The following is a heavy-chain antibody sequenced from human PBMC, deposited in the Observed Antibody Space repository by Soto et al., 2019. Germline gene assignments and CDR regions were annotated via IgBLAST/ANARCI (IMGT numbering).Heavy chain of an antibody. CDR1: GYTFTGYY. V-gene: IGHV1-2*04. CDR3: ARSRIADAGAFDY. D-gene: IGHD6-13*01. CDR2: INPNSGGT. J-gene: IGHJ4*02. Sequence: ASVKVSCKASGYTFTGYYMHWVRQAPGQGLEWMGWINPNSGGTNYAQKFQGWVTMTRDTSISTAYMELSRLRSDDTAVYYCARSRIADAGAFDYWGREPWSPSPQ.